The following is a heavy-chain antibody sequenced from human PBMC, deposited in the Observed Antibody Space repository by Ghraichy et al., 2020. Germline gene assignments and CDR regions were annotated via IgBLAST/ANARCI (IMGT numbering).Heavy chain of an antibody. CDR2: IYWDDDK. CDR1: AFSLSTSGVG. D-gene: IGHD3-3*01. V-gene: IGHV2-5*02. J-gene: IGHJ5*02. Sequence: SGPTLVKPTQTLTLTCTSSAFSLSTSGVGVGWIRQPPGKALEWLALIYWDDDKRYSPSLKSRLTITKDTSKNQVVLTMINMDPVDTATYYCALTKNDDFFDPWGQGTLVTVSS. CDR3: ALTKNDDFFDP.